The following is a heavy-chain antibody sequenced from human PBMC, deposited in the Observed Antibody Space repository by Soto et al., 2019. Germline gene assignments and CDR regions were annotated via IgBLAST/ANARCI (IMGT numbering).Heavy chain of an antibody. CDR3: VRGDDYLPFDY. Sequence: VQVVQSGGGLVQPGGSLRLSCAASGFIFSAYPMHWVRQAPGKGLEYVSAIRSDGNTFYADSVKGRFTISRDNFKNTVYLQMGRLRADDTAMYYCVRGDDYLPFDYWGQGTVVTVSS. V-gene: IGHV3-64*07. D-gene: IGHD4-17*01. J-gene: IGHJ4*02. CDR1: GFIFSAYP. CDR2: IRSDGNT.